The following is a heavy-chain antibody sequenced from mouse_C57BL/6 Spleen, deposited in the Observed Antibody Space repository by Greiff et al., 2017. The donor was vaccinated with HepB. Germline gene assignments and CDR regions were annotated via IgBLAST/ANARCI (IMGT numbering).Heavy chain of an antibody. D-gene: IGHD2-1*01. Sequence: QVQLKESGAELVRPGTSVKMSCKASGYTFTNYWIGWAKQRPGHGLEWIGDIYPGGGYTNYNEKFKGKATLTADKSSSTAYKQFSSLTSEDSAIYYCARKGGNYAYFDYWGQGTTLTVSS. CDR3: ARKGGNYAYFDY. CDR1: GYTFTNYW. CDR2: IYPGGGYT. V-gene: IGHV1-63*01. J-gene: IGHJ2*01.